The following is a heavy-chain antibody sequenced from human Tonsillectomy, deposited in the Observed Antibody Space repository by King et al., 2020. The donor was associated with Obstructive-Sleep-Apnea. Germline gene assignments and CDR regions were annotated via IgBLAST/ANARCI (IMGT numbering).Heavy chain of an antibody. J-gene: IGHJ4*02. CDR3: ATNHHDSHPGY. V-gene: IGHV3-23*04. CDR2: ISGGGGST. CDR1: GFTFSNYA. Sequence: VQLVESGGGLVQPGGSLRLSCAASGFTFSNYAMSWVRQAPGKGLEWVSTISGGGGSTYYADSVKGRFTISRDNSKNTLYLQMNSLRAEDTAVYYCATNHHDSHPGYWGQGTLVTVSS. D-gene: IGHD1-14*01.